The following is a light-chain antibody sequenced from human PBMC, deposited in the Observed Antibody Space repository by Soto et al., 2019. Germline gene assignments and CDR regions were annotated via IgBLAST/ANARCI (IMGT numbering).Light chain of an antibody. Sequence: SYELTQPPSVSVAPGRTARIPCGGNNIGGTRVHWYQQKPGQAPVLVVYDDSDRPSGIPERFSGSNSGNTATLTISGVEATDEADFYCQVWDFSSDRWVFSGGTQLTVL. CDR2: DDS. CDR3: QVWDFSSDRWV. V-gene: IGLV3-21*02. CDR1: NIGGTR. J-gene: IGLJ3*02.